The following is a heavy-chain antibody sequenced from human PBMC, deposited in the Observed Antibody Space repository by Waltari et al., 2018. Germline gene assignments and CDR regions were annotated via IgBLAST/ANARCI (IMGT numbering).Heavy chain of an antibody. D-gene: IGHD3-10*01. V-gene: IGHV4-39*01. CDR3: ATSLYYYGSGSYFDY. J-gene: IGHJ4*02. CDR2: IYYSGST. CDR1: GGSINSSDYY. Sequence: QLQLQESGPGLVKPSETLSLTCPVSGGSINSSDYYWGWIRQPPGKGLEWIGNIYYSGSTYYNPSLKSRVTISVDTSKNQFSLKLRSVTAADTAVYYCATSLYYYGSGSYFDYWGQGPLVTVSS.